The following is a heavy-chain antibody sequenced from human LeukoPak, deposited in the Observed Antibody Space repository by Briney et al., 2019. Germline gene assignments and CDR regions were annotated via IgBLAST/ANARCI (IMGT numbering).Heavy chain of an antibody. J-gene: IGHJ4*02. D-gene: IGHD6-13*01. Sequence: GASVKVSCKVSGYTLTELSMHWVRQAPGKGLEGMGGFDPEDGETIYAQKFQGRVTMTEDTSTDTAYMELSSLRSEDTAVYYCATVGLIAAAGSIDYWGQGTLVTVSS. CDR3: ATVGLIAAAGSIDY. CDR2: FDPEDGET. V-gene: IGHV1-24*01. CDR1: GYTLTELS.